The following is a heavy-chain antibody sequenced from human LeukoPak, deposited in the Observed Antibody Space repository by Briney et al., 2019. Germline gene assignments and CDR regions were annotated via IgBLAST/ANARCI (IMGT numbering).Heavy chain of an antibody. CDR2: ISSSSSYI. CDR1: GFTFSSYS. J-gene: IGHJ4*02. V-gene: IGHV3-21*01. Sequence: GGSLRLSCAASGFTFSSYSMNWVRQAPGKGLECVSSISSSSSYIYYADSVKGRFTISRDNAKNSLYLQMNSLRAEDTAVYYCARDRYSGYGAVDYWGQGTLVTVSS. D-gene: IGHD5-12*01. CDR3: ARDRYSGYGAVDY.